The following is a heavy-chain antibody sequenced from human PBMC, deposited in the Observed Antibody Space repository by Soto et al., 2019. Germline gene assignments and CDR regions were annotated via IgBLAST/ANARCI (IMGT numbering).Heavy chain of an antibody. CDR1: GYTLTSYA. Sequence: ASVKVSCKASGYTLTSYAISTVRQAPGHGLEWMGWISAYNGNTNYAQKLQGRVTMTTDTSTSTAYMELRSLRSDDTAVYYCARTRPPYCSGGNCLVLVVDYWGQGTLFTFS. J-gene: IGHJ4*02. CDR2: ISAYNGNT. V-gene: IGHV1-18*01. CDR3: ARTRPPYCSGGNCLVLVVDY. D-gene: IGHD2-15*01.